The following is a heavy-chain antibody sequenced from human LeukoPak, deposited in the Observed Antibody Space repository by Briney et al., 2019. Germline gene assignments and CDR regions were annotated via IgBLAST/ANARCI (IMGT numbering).Heavy chain of an antibody. CDR2: IYHSGST. CDR3: ARGVEQQAAGWFDP. Sequence: SETLSLTCTVSGYSISSGYYWGWIRQPPGKGLEWIGSIYHSGSTYYNPSLKSRVTISVDTSKNQFSLKLSSVTAADTAVYYCARGVEQQAAGWFDPWGQGTLVTVSS. CDR1: GYSISSGYY. V-gene: IGHV4-38-2*02. J-gene: IGHJ5*02. D-gene: IGHD6-13*01.